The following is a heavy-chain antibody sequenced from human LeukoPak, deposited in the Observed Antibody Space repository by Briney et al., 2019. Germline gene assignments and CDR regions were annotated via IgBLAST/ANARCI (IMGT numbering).Heavy chain of an antibody. D-gene: IGHD1-1*01. V-gene: IGHV4-39*01. CDR1: GGSISSGDYY. J-gene: IGHJ4*02. Sequence: SQTLSLTCTVSGGSISSGDYYWSWIRQPPGKGLERIASIYYSGDTYYNPSLKSRVTISVDTSRNQFSLKLSSVTAADTAVYYCALRLTSGVNPYFDSWGQGTLVTVSS. CDR3: ALRLTSGVNPYFDS. CDR2: IYYSGDT.